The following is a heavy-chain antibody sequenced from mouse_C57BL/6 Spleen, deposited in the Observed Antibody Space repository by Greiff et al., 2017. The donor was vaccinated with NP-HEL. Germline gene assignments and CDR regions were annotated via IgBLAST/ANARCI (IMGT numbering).Heavy chain of an antibody. CDR2: IHPNSGST. CDR1: GYTFTSYW. D-gene: IGHD1-1*01. Sequence: QVQLQQSGAELVKPGASVKLSCKASGYTFTSYWMHWVKQRPGQGLEWIGMIHPNSGSTNYNEKFKSKATLTVDKSSSTAYMQLSSLTSEDSAVYYCARDGSMRYFDVWGTGTTVTVSS. J-gene: IGHJ1*03. CDR3: ARDGSMRYFDV. V-gene: IGHV1-64*01.